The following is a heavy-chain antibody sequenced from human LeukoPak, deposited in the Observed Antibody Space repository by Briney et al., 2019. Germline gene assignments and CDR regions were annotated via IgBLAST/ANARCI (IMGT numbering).Heavy chain of an antibody. J-gene: IGHJ5*02. CDR3: ARGRRSGWFDP. CDR2: INHSGST. CDR1: GGSFSNYY. V-gene: IGHV4-34*01. Sequence: SETLSLTCAVYGGSFSNYYWSWIRQPPGKGLEWIGEINHSGSTNYNPSLKSRVTISVDTSKNQFSLKLNSVTAADTAVYYCARGRRSGWFDPWGQGTLVTVSS. D-gene: IGHD3-3*01.